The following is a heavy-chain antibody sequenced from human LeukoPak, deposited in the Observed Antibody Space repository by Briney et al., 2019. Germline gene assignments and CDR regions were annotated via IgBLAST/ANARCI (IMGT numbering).Heavy chain of an antibody. Sequence: SQTLSLPCTVSGGSISSGDYYWSGIRPPPGTGLEWIGYIYYSGSTYHNPSLKSRVTISVDTPKTQFSLKLRSVTAADTAVYYCARARTTYRYSSGWYFDYWGQGTLVTVSS. V-gene: IGHV4-30-4*08. D-gene: IGHD6-19*01. CDR2: IYYSGST. CDR1: GGSISSGDYY. J-gene: IGHJ4*02. CDR3: ARARTTYRYSSGWYFDY.